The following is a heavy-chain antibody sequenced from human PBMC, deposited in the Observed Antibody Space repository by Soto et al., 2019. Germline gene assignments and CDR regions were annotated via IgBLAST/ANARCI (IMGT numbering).Heavy chain of an antibody. V-gene: IGHV1-18*01. CDR3: ARGRSGDY. Sequence: QVHLVQSGAEVKKPGASVKVSCKASGYTFTSYGITWVRQAPGQGLEWMGWISAHNGNTDYAQKLQGRGIVTRDTSTSTAYMALRSLRSDDTAVYYCARGRSGDYWGQGALVTVSS. CDR1: GYTFTSYG. J-gene: IGHJ4*02. CDR2: ISAHNGNT.